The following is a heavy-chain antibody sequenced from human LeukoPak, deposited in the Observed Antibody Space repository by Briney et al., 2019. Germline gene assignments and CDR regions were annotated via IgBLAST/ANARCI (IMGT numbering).Heavy chain of an antibody. J-gene: IGHJ6*03. CDR3: ARGQTTVTPDYYYYYYMDV. Sequence: GASVKVSCKVSGYTLTELSMHWVRQAPGKGLEWMGGIIPIFGTANYAQKFQGRVTITADESTSTAYMELSSLRSEDTAVYYCARGQTTVTPDYYYYYYMDVWGKGTTVTISS. CDR2: IIPIFGTA. V-gene: IGHV1-69*13. D-gene: IGHD4-17*01. CDR1: GYTLTELS.